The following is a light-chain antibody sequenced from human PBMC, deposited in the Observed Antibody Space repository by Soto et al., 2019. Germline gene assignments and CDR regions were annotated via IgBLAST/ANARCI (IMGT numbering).Light chain of an antibody. CDR2: GAS. J-gene: IGKJ2*01. CDR3: QQYNNWPFL. CDR1: QSVSSN. Sequence: EIVMTQSPATLSVSPGERATLSCRASQSVSSNLAWYQQKPGQAPRLLIYGASTRATGIPARFSGSGSGTEFTLTISSLQSEDFSVYYCQQYNNWPFLFGQVTKLEIK. V-gene: IGKV3-15*01.